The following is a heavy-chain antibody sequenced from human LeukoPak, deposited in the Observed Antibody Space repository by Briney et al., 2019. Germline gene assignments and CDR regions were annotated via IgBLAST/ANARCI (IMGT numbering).Heavy chain of an antibody. CDR2: ISRSSNSI. Sequence: PGGSLRLSCAASGFSLSSYSMNWVRQAPGKGLEWVSYISRSSNSIDYGDSVKGRFITSRDNAKNSLYLQMNSLRAEDTAVYYCARGWDYGDYERVAFDIWGQGTMVTVSS. V-gene: IGHV3-21*04. CDR3: ARGWDYGDYERVAFDI. J-gene: IGHJ3*02. CDR1: GFSLSSYS. D-gene: IGHD4-17*01.